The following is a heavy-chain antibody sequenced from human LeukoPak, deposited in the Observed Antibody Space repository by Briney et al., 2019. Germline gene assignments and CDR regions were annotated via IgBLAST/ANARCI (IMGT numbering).Heavy chain of an antibody. CDR3: ARGVDYYENSGTIDY. D-gene: IGHD3-22*01. Sequence: GGSLRLSCTASGFTFSDYGMHWVRQPPGKGLEWVAIIWYDGSNKTYEDSVKGRFTISRDNSNDTLYLQMNSLRAEDTAVYYCARGVDYYENSGTIDYWGQGTLVTVSS. CDR1: GFTFSDYG. V-gene: IGHV3-33*01. CDR2: IWYDGSNK. J-gene: IGHJ4*02.